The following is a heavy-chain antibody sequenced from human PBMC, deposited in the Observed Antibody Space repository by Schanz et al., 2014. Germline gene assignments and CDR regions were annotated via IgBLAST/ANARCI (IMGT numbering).Heavy chain of an antibody. Sequence: QVPLVQSGAEVKKPGSSVKVSCKASGDTFRSYTINWVRHAPGQGLEWMGRIIPITGITNYAQKFQARVTYARVTSTSTDYRETRNLRSEDPAVYYCAREGQDYSDSSGYATYYFGNWGQGTLVTVSS. CDR1: GDTFRSYT. J-gene: IGHJ4*02. CDR2: IIPITGIT. D-gene: IGHD3-22*01. CDR3: AREGQDYSDSSGYATYYFGN. V-gene: IGHV1-69*08.